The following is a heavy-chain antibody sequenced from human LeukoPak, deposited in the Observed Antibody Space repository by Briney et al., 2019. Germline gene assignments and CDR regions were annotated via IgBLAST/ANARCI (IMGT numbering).Heavy chain of an antibody. V-gene: IGHV3-7*01. CDR1: GFTFSSYW. CDR2: IKQDGSEK. J-gene: IGHJ4*02. CDR3: TIIRYRRSSFDY. D-gene: IGHD6-6*01. Sequence: GGSLRLSCAAPGFTFSSYWMSWVRQAPGKGLEWVANIKQDGSEKYYVDSVEGRFTISRDNAKNSVYLQMNTLRAEDTAVYISTIIRYRRSSFDYWGQGRLVTVSS.